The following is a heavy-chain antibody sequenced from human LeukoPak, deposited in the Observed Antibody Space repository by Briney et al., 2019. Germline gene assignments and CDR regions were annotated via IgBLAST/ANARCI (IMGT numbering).Heavy chain of an antibody. CDR2: IYTSGST. V-gene: IGHV4-59*10. CDR3: ASDYYYYMDV. CDR1: GGSFSGYY. J-gene: IGHJ6*03. Sequence: SETLSLTCAVYGGSFSGYYWSWIRQPPGKGLEWIGRIYTSGSTNYNPSLKSRVIMSGDTSKNQFSLKLSSVTAADTAVYYCASDYYYYMDVWGKGTTVTVSS.